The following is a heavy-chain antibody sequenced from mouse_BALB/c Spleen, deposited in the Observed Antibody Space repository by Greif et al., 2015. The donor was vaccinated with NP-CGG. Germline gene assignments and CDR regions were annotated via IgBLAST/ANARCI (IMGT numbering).Heavy chain of an antibody. CDR3: ARDWSFAY. V-gene: IGHV7-3*02. CDR1: GFTFTDYY. J-gene: IGHJ3*01. CDR2: IRNKANGYTT. Sequence: EVQLVESGGGLVQPGGSLRLSCATPGFTFTDYYMSWVRQPPGKALEWLGFIRNKANGYTTEYSASVKGRFTISRDNSQSSLDLQMNTLRAEDSATYYCARDWSFAYWGQGTLVTVSA.